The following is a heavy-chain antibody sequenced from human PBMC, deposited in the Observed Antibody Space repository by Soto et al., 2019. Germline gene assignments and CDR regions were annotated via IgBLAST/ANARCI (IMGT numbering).Heavy chain of an antibody. J-gene: IGHJ6*03. CDR3: ARGYSPYYMDV. V-gene: IGHV4-59*01. D-gene: IGHD6-13*01. Sequence: SETLSLTCTVSGGSISSYYWSWIRQPPGKGLEWSGYIYYSGSTNYNPSLKSRVTISVDTSKNQFSLKLSSVTAAYTAVYYCARGYSPYYMDVWGKGTTVTVSS. CDR2: IYYSGST. CDR1: GGSISSYY.